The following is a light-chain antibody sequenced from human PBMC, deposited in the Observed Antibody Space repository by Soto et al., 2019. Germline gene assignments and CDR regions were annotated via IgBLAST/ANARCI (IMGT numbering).Light chain of an antibody. J-gene: IGLJ2*01. CDR1: SXDVGGYNY. CDR3: SSYTSSSTLVV. CDR2: DVS. Sequence: QSALTQPASVSGSPGQSITISCTGTSXDVGGYNYVSWYQQHPGKAPKLMIYDVSNRPSGVSNRFSGSKSGNTASLTISGLQAEDEADYYCSSYTSSSTLVVFGGGTQLTVL. V-gene: IGLV2-14*01.